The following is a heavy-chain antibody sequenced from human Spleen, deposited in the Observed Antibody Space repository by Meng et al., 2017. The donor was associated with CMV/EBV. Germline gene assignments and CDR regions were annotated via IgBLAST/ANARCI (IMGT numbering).Heavy chain of an antibody. D-gene: IGHD3-22*01. CDR3: ARTTFPYDSFDY. J-gene: IGHJ4*02. CDR1: GFTFSNYW. CDR2: IKQDGSEK. Sequence: GESLKISCAASGFTFSNYWMSWVRQAPGKGLEWVANIKQDGSEKYYVDSVKGRFTISRDNVKNSLYLQMDSLRAEDTAVYYCARTTFPYDSFDYWGQGTLVTVSS. V-gene: IGHV3-7*01.